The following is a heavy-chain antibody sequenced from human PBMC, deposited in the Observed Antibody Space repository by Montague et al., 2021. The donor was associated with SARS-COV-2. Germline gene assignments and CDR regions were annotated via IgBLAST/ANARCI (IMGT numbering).Heavy chain of an antibody. V-gene: IGHV4-4*07. D-gene: IGHD3-16*01. CDR3: VRDGGNWYYLDC. CDR1: GVSITSYY. CDR2: IYVSGST. J-gene: IGHJ4*02. Sequence: SETLSLTCSIYGVSITSYYWSWVRQPAGKGLEWIGDIYVSGSTNYSPSLKSRVRLSIDNSKNQFSLKLKSLTAADTAVYYCVRDGGNWYYLDCWGQGALVTVSS.